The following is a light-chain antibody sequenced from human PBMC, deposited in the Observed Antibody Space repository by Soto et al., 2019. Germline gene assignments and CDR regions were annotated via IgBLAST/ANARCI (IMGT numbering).Light chain of an antibody. CDR1: KLGDKY. V-gene: IGLV3-1*01. CDR2: QDS. J-gene: IGLJ2*01. CDR3: QAWDSSTAHVV. Sequence: SYELTQPPSVSVSPGQTASITCAGDKLGDKYACWYQQKPGQSPVLVIYQDSKRPSGIPERFSGSNSGNTATLTISGTQAMDEADYSCQAWDSSTAHVVFGGGTKVTVL.